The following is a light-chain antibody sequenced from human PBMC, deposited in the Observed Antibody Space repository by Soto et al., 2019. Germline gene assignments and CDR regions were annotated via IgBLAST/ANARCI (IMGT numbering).Light chain of an antibody. CDR3: QQYDKWPYT. Sequence: ELVLTQSPATLSVSPGEGATLSCRTSQIIGTNLAWYPQKPGQAPRLLIYGALIRAPVCPVRFRGTGSGSDFTLTISSLQSEDGALYYCQQYDKWPYTFGQGTNLVLK. V-gene: IGKV3-15*01. J-gene: IGKJ2*01. CDR2: GAL. CDR1: QIIGTN.